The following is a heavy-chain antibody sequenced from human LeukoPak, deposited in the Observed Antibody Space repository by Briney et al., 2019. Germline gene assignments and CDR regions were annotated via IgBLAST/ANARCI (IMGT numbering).Heavy chain of an antibody. J-gene: IGHJ4*02. Sequence: GGFLRLSCAASGFTFDDYAMYWVRQAPGKGLEWVSGISGSGGSTYYADSVKGRFTISRDNSKNTLYLQMNSLRAEDTAVYYCAKDFFAARRSDYWGQGTLVTVSS. CDR3: AKDFFAARRSDY. V-gene: IGHV3-23*01. CDR2: ISGSGGST. D-gene: IGHD6-6*01. CDR1: GFTFDDYA.